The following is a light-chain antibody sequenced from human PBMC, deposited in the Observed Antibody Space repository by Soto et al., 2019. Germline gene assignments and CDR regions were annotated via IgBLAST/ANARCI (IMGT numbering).Light chain of an antibody. CDR1: QTISSW. J-gene: IGKJ3*01. CDR2: DAS. CDR3: QQYDNLLFT. Sequence: DIQMTQSPSTLSGSVGDRVTITCRASQTISSWLAWYQQKPGKAPKLLIYDASNLETGVPSRFSGSGSGTDFTFTISSLQPEDIATYYCQQYDNLLFTFGPGTKVDIK. V-gene: IGKV1-33*01.